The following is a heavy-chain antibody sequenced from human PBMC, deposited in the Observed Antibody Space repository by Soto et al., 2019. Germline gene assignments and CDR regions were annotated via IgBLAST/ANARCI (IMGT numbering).Heavy chain of an antibody. Sequence: SVKVSCKASGYTFTSYYMHWVRQAPAQGLERMGIINPSGGSTSYAQKFQGRVTMNSDTYTSTVYMELRTLRSEDTAVYYCARAYSSSPRNAAYYFDYWGQGTVVSVSS. D-gene: IGHD6-6*01. V-gene: IGHV1-46*01. CDR2: INPSGGST. CDR3: ARAYSSSPRNAAYYFDY. J-gene: IGHJ4*02. CDR1: GYTFTSYY.